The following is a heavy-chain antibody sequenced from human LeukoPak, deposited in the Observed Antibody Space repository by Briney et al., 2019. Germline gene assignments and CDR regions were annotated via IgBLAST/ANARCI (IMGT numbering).Heavy chain of an antibody. CDR2: ISAYNGNT. CDR3: ERLSLGVGAVLPYYYYYGMDV. J-gene: IGHJ6*02. V-gene: IGHV1-18*01. CDR1: GYTFTSYG. D-gene: IGHD3-3*01. Sequence: GASVKVSCTASGYTFTSYGISGVRQAPGQGLEWMGWISAYNGNTNYAQKLQGRVTMTTDTSTSTAYLELRSLRSDATAVSSCERLSLGVGAVLPYYYYYGMDVWGQGTTVTVSS.